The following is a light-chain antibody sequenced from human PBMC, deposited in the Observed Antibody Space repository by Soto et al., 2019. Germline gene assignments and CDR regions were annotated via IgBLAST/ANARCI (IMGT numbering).Light chain of an antibody. V-gene: IGKV1-33*01. CDR3: QQYGSSPF. CDR2: DVS. CDR1: QDISNS. J-gene: IGKJ5*01. Sequence: SPTSLSVSVGDRVTITCQASQDISNSLHWFQQKPGKAPQLLIFDVSNLQTGVPSRFSGGGSGTDFALTISRLEPEDFAVYYCQQYGSSPFFGQGTRLEIK.